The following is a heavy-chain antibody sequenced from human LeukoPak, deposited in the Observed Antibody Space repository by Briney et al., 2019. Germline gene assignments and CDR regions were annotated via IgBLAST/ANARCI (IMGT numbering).Heavy chain of an antibody. Sequence: ASVKVSCKASGYTFTSYDINWVRQATGQGLEWMGWMNPNSGNTGYAQKFQGRVTMTRNTSISTAYMELSSLRSEDTAVYYCARGSLYYDSSPSYGMDVWGRGTTVTVSS. D-gene: IGHD3-22*01. CDR1: GYTFTSYD. V-gene: IGHV1-8*01. CDR3: ARGSLYYDSSPSYGMDV. J-gene: IGHJ6*02. CDR2: MNPNSGNT.